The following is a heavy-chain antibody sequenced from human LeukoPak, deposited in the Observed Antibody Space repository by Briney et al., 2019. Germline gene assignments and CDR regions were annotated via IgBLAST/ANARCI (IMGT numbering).Heavy chain of an antibody. J-gene: IGHJ4*02. CDR3: ARGHGTVAGPRRFDY. CDR2: ISPSGGST. D-gene: IGHD6-13*01. Sequence: GASVKVSCKASGYTFTSYYMHWVRQAPGQGLEWMGIISPSGGSTSYAQKFQGRVTMTRDMSTSTVYMELSSLRSEDTAVYYCARGHGTVAGPRRFDYWGQGTLVTVSS. V-gene: IGHV1-46*01. CDR1: GYTFTSYY.